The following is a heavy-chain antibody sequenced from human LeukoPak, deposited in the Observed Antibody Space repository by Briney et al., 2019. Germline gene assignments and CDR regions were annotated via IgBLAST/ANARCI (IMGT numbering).Heavy chain of an antibody. CDR1: GFTFSSYW. D-gene: IGHD2-2*01. CDR2: INGDGRNI. CDR3: ARGRGVPARLVGLGDY. J-gene: IGHJ4*02. V-gene: IGHV3-74*01. Sequence: ESGGSLRLSCVASGFTFSSYWMHWVRQDPRKGLVWVSRINGDGRNINYADSVRGRFTISRDNAKNTLYLQMNTLRVEDTAVYYCARGRGVPARLVGLGDYWGQGTLVTVSS.